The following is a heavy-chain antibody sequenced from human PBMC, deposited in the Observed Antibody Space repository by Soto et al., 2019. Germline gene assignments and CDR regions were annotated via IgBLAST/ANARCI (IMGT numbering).Heavy chain of an antibody. CDR2: IYHSGST. J-gene: IGHJ4*02. V-gene: IGHV4-4*02. D-gene: IGHD2-2*01. CDR1: GGSISSSNW. Sequence: PSETLSLTCAVSGGSISSSNWWSWVRQPPGKGLEWNGEIYHSGSTNYNPSLKSRVTISVDKSKNQFSLKLSSVTAADTAVYYCARGPGRPAAPPFDYWGQGTLVTVSS. CDR3: ARGPGRPAAPPFDY.